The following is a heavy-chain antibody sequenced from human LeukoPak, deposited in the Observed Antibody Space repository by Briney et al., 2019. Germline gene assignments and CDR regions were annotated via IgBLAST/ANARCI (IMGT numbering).Heavy chain of an antibody. V-gene: IGHV4-4*07. CDR3: ARGARGYYYDSSGYYYANWFDP. D-gene: IGHD3-22*01. CDR1: GGSISSYY. J-gene: IGHJ5*02. CDR2: IYTSGST. Sequence: SETLSLTCTVSGGSISSYYWSWIRQPAGKGLEWIGRIYTSGSTNYNPSLKSRVTMSVDTSKNQFFLKLSSVTAEDTAVYYCARGARGYYYDSSGYYYANWFDPWGQGTLVTVSS.